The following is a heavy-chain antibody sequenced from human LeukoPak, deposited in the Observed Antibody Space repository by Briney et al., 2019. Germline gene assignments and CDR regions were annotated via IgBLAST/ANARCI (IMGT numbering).Heavy chain of an antibody. CDR1: GFTFSSYD. V-gene: IGHV3-23*01. Sequence: GGSLRLSCAASGFTFSSYDMSWVRQAPGEGPEWVSGISESGSSTYYADSVKGRFTISRDKSKNTLYLQMNSLRAEDTAVYYCAKGVKWGLGYYFDYWGQGILVAVSS. CDR2: ISESGSST. J-gene: IGHJ4*02. CDR3: AKGVKWGLGYYFDY. D-gene: IGHD2-21*01.